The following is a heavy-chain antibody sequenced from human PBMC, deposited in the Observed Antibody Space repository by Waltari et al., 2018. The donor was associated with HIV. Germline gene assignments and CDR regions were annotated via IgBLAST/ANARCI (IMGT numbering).Heavy chain of an antibody. D-gene: IGHD3-3*01. CDR1: GDSVPSNSAA. CDR3: ARGWDYDFWSGLEGGKFDP. V-gene: IGHV6-1*01. J-gene: IGHJ5*02. CDR2: TYFRSKWYI. Sequence: QVQLQQSGPGLEKPSQTLSLTCAIPGDSVPSNSAAWNWIRQSPRRGLEWLGRTYFRSKWYIDYAVSVKSRITINPDTSKNHFSLQLNSVTPEDTAVYFCARGWDYDFWSGLEGGKFDPWGLGTLVTVSS.